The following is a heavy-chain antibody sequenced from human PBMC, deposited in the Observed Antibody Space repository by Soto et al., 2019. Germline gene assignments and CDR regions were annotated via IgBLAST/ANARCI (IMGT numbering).Heavy chain of an antibody. Sequence: EVQLVQSGAEVKKPGESLRISCKGSGYSFTSYWISWVRQMPGKGLEWMGRIDPSDSYTNYSPSFQGHVTISADKSISTAYLQWSSLKASDTAMYYCARRGGYATLDYGMDVWGQGTTVTVSS. CDR3: ARRGGYATLDYGMDV. V-gene: IGHV5-10-1*03. CDR2: IDPSDSYT. CDR1: GYSFTSYW. J-gene: IGHJ6*02. D-gene: IGHD5-12*01.